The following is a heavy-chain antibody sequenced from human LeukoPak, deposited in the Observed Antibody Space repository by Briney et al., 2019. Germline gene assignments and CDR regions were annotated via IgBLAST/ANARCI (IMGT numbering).Heavy chain of an antibody. CDR3: ATVSSTADYGDDY. D-gene: IGHD4-17*01. J-gene: IGHJ4*02. CDR2: INPNSGGT. V-gene: IGHV1-2*02. CDR1: GYTFTGYY. Sequence: ASVKVSCKASGYTFTGYYMHWVRQAPGQGLEWMGWINPNSGGTNYAQKFQGRVTMTRDTSISTAYMELSRLRSDDTAVYYCATVSSTADYGDDYWGQGTLVTVSS.